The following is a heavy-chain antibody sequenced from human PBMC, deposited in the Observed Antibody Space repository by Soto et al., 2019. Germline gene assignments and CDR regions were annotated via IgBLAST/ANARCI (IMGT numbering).Heavy chain of an antibody. CDR2: IFWNSGTI. CDR3: AKGQCTGVNCYSGYVDV. V-gene: IGHV3-9*01. Sequence: DVQLVESGGGLVQPGRALRLSCEVSGFSFGDYAMNWVRQAPGKGLEWVSGIFWNSGTIAYADSVKGRFTISRDNAKKSLALQMNSLWPEVTALYYCAKGQCTGVNCYSGYVDVWGEWITFTVSS. J-gene: IGHJ6*03. D-gene: IGHD2-8*02. CDR1: GFSFGDYA.